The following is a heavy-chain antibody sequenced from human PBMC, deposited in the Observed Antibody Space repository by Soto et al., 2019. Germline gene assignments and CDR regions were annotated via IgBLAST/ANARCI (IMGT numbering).Heavy chain of an antibody. CDR2: ISGSGGST. CDR1: GFTFSSYA. Sequence: EVQLLESGGGLVQPGGSLRLSCAASGFTFSSYAMSWVRQAPGKGLEWVSAISGSGGSTYYADSVKGRFTISRDNSKNTLYVQMNSLRAEDTAVYYCAKDPHISGYGMIWGQGTLVTVSS. J-gene: IGHJ4*02. V-gene: IGHV3-23*01. CDR3: AKDPHISGYGMI. D-gene: IGHD5-12*01.